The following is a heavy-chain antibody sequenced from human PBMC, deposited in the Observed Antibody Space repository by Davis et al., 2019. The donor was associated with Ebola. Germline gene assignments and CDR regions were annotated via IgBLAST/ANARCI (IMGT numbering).Heavy chain of an antibody. Sequence: PGGSLRLSCAASGFTFSSYWMHWVRQAPGKGLVWVSRINSDGSSTSYADSVKGRFTISRDNAKNTLYLQMNSLRADDTAVYYCARGHPTTVTTFVNYWGQGTLVTVSS. V-gene: IGHV3-74*01. CDR1: GFTFSSYW. CDR3: ARGHPTTVTTFVNY. CDR2: INSDGSST. D-gene: IGHD4-17*01. J-gene: IGHJ4*02.